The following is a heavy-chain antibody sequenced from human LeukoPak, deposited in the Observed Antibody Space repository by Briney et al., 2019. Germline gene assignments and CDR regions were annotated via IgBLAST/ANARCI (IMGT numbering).Heavy chain of an antibody. Sequence: GASVKVSCKASGYTFTSYGISWVRQAPGQGLEWMGRIIPILGIANYAQKFQGRVTITADKSTSTAYMELSSLRSEDTAVYYCARDFTHYYDSSGYDHSYYYYYGMDVWGQGTTVTVSS. CDR1: GYTFTSYG. D-gene: IGHD3-22*01. V-gene: IGHV1-69*04. J-gene: IGHJ6*02. CDR2: IIPILGIA. CDR3: ARDFTHYYDSSGYDHSYYYYYGMDV.